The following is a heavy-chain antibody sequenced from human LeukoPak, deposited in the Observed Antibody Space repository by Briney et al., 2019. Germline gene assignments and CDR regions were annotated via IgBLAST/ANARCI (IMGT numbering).Heavy chain of an antibody. Sequence: SQTLSLTCAISGDSVSSSSATWHWIRQSPSRGLEWLGRTFYRSKWYNDYAVSVKSRITVNQDQSKNKFSLQLNSVNPEDTAVYYCAREWGDYYYDSNGYYSYFDYWGQGTLVTVSS. CDR3: AREWGDYYYDSNGYYSYFDY. CDR1: GDSVSSSSAT. D-gene: IGHD3-22*01. V-gene: IGHV6-1*01. CDR2: TFYRSKWYN. J-gene: IGHJ4*02.